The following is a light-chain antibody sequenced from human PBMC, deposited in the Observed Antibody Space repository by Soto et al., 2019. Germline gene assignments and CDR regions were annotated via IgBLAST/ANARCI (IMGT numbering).Light chain of an antibody. CDR2: DAS. CDR3: QQYNNYPLT. V-gene: IGKV1-5*01. J-gene: IGKJ1*01. Sequence: DIQMTQSPSTLSASVGDRVTITCRASQSISSWLAWYQQKPGKAPKVLIYDASSLESWVPSRFSGSGSGTEFTLTISSLQPDDFATYYCQQYNNYPLTFGQVTKVETK. CDR1: QSISSW.